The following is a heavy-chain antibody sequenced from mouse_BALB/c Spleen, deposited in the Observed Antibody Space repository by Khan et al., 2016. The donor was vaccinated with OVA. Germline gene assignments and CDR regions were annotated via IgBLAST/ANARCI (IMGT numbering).Heavy chain of an antibody. Sequence: QVQLKQSGPDLVKPGASVKISCMASGYSFTTYYMNWVRLRHGQGLECIGCINPNTCYTKYNQKFKGKTTLTVDTSSSTAYMQLSSLTSEDSAGYYCVNRGRSADLFSYWGQG. J-gene: IGHJ3*02. D-gene: IGHD1-1*01. CDR1: GYSFTTYY. V-gene: IGHV1-84*01. CDR3: VNRGRSADLFSY. CDR2: INPNTCYT.